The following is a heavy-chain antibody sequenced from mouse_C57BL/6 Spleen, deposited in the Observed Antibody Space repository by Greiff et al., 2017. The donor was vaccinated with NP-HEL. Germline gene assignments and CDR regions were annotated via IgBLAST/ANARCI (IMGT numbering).Heavy chain of an antibody. CDR1: GYSITSDY. D-gene: IGHD1-1*01. V-gene: IGHV3-8*01. CDR2: ISYSGST. J-gene: IGHJ1*03. Sequence: EVQLQQSGPGLAKPSQTLSLTCSVTGYSITSDYWNWIRKFPGNKLEYMGYISYSGSTYYNPSLKSRISITRDTSKNQYYLQLNSVTTEDTATYYCARVGHYGSSPDWYFDVWGTGTTVTVSS. CDR3: ARVGHYGSSPDWYFDV.